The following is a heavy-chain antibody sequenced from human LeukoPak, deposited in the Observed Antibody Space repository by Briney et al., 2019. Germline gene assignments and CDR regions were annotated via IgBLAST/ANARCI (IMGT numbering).Heavy chain of an antibody. J-gene: IGHJ4*02. CDR1: GFTFSTYA. V-gene: IGHV3-48*02. Sequence: GGSLRLSCAASGFTFSTYAMNWVRQAPGKGLEWVSFIVGSGITKYYADSVKGRFTISRDNAKNSLYPQMNSLRDDDTAVYYCAREDWGYDYWGQGTLVTVSS. D-gene: IGHD3-16*01. CDR3: AREDWGYDY. CDR2: IVGSGITK.